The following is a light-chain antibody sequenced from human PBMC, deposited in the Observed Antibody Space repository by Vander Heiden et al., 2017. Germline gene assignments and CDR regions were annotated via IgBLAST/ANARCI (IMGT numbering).Light chain of an antibody. V-gene: IGKV1-5*03. Sequence: DIQMTQSPSTLSASIGDRITITCRASQDIDIWLAWYQQKPGQAPKLLIYAASTPESGVPSRFSGSGSGTVFTLTSSSLQPDDSATYFCQQNDRYSPTFGQGTKVEI. CDR2: AAS. CDR3: QQNDRYSPT. CDR1: QDIDIW. J-gene: IGKJ1*01.